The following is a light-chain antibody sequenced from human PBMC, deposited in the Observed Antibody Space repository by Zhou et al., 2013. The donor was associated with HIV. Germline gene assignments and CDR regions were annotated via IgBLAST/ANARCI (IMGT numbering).Light chain of an antibody. Sequence: DIQMTQSPSSLSASVGDGVTITCRASQGISNSLAWYQQKPGKVPKLLIYAASTLQLGVPSRFSGSRSGTDFNLTISSLQPEDVATYYCQQYNSVPQTFGQGTKLEIK. CDR1: QGISNS. V-gene: IGKV1-27*01. CDR2: AAS. CDR3: QQYNSVPQT. J-gene: IGKJ2*01.